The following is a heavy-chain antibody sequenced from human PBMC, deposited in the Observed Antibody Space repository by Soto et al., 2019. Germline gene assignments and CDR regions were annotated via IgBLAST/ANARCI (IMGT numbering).Heavy chain of an antibody. CDR2: ISYDGSNR. D-gene: IGHD3-22*01. CDR1: GFTVSNYA. J-gene: IGHJ4*02. Sequence: QVQLVESGGGVVQPGRSLRLSCAASGFTVSNYAMHWIRQAPGKGLEWVAVISYDGSNRQYADSVKGRFTISRDNFENTQYLHMDSLRAEDTAVYYCARGWGSNYDTRDRWDWWGQGTLVTVSS. CDR3: ARGWGSNYDTRDRWDW. V-gene: IGHV3-30-3*01.